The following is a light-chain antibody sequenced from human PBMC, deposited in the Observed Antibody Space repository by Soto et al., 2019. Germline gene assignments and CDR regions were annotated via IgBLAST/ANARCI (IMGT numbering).Light chain of an antibody. CDR3: QEYNSHSRYT. CDR1: QSTSSW. V-gene: IGKV1-5*03. CDR2: TAS. J-gene: IGKJ2*01. Sequence: DIQMTQSPSTLSASVGDRVTITCRASQSTSSWLAWYQQKPGKAPKLLIYTASSLDSGVPSRFSGSGSGTEFTLTISSLQPDDFATYYCQEYNSHSRYTFGQGTKLEIK.